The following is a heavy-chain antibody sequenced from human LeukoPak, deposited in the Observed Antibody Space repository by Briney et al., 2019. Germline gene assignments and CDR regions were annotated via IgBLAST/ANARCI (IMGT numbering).Heavy chain of an antibody. V-gene: IGHV3-74*01. D-gene: IGHD4-23*01. CDR3: ARGRPHGNDY. CDR2: IASDGSST. J-gene: IGHJ4*02. Sequence: GGSLRLSCAASGFTFSSYWMNWVRQAPGKGLVWVSRIASDGSSTTYADSVKGRFSIPRDNAKNTLYLQMNSLRVEDTAVYYCARGRPHGNDYWGQGTLVTVSS. CDR1: GFTFSSYW.